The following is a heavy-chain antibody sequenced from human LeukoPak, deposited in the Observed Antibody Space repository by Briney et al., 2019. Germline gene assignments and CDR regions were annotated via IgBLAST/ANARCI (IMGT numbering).Heavy chain of an antibody. Sequence: SETLSLTCTVSGYSISSGYYWGWIRQPPGKGLEWIGSIYHSGSTYYNPSLKSRVTISVDTSKNQFSLKLSSVTAADTAVYYCARVNTHGDYFDYWGQGTLVTVSS. CDR1: GYSISSGYY. CDR2: IYHSGST. J-gene: IGHJ4*02. D-gene: IGHD3-16*01. V-gene: IGHV4-38-2*02. CDR3: ARVNTHGDYFDY.